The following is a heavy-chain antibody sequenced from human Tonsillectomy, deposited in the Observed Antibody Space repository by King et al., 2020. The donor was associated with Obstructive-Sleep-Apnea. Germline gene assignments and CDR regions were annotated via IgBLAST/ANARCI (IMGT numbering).Heavy chain of an antibody. CDR1: GGTFSSHA. V-gene: IGHV1-69*01. D-gene: IGHD2-2*01. Sequence: VQLVESGAEVKRPGSSVKVSCKASGGTFSSHAITWVRQAPGEGLEWMGEIIPVLGSAKSSQMFQGRVTITADDSTSTVYMELSSLRSEDTAVYYCAREPCEYCRGYCSTTSCYGLKGFDIWGQGTKVTVSS. CDR3: AREPCEYCRGYCSTTSCYGLKGFDI. CDR2: IIPVLGSA. J-gene: IGHJ3*02.